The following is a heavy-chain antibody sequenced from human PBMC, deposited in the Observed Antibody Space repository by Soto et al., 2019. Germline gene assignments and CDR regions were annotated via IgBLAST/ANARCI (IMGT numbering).Heavy chain of an antibody. J-gene: IGHJ6*02. CDR3: AKLSYYGSGSYYGPYYYYGMDV. CDR2: ISGSGGST. CDR1: GFTFSSYA. V-gene: IGHV3-23*01. D-gene: IGHD3-10*01. Sequence: GGSLRLSCAASGFTFSSYAMSWVRQAPGKGLEWVSAISGSGGSTYYADSVKGRFTISRDNSKNTLYLQMNSLRAEDTAVYYCAKLSYYGSGSYYGPYYYYGMDVWGQGTTVTVSS.